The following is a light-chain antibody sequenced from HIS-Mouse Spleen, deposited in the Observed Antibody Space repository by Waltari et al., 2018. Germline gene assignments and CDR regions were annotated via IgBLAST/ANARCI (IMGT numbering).Light chain of an antibody. V-gene: IGLV2-23*01. CDR3: CSYAGSSLVV. J-gene: IGLJ2*01. CDR1: SSDVGSYTL. Sequence: QSALTQPASVSGSPGQSITISCTGTSSDVGSYTLVSWYQQHPGKAPKPMSYEGSKRPSGVSNRFSGSKSGNTASLTISGLQAEDEADYYCCSYAGSSLVVFGGGTKLTVL. CDR2: EGS.